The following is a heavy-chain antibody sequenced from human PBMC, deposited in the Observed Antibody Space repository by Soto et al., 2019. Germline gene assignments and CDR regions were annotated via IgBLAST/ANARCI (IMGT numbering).Heavy chain of an antibody. V-gene: IGHV4-59*01. Sequence: QVQLQESGPGLVKPSETLSLTCTVSGGSISSYYWSWIRQPPGKGLEWIGDIYYSGSTNYNPSLKVRFPTSVDTSKNQFSLKLSSVTAADTAVYYCASSNIAAAGFYYYALDVWGRGTTVTVSS. D-gene: IGHD6-13*01. CDR2: IYYSGST. CDR3: ASSNIAAAGFYYYALDV. CDR1: GGSISSYY. J-gene: IGHJ6*02.